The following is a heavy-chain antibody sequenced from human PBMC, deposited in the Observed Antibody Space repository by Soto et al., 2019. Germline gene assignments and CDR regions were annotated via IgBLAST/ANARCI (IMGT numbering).Heavy chain of an antibody. CDR1: GGSISSGGYY. V-gene: IGHV4-31*03. CDR2: IYYSGST. CDR3: ARVESDIVVVPAALTKYNWFDP. D-gene: IGHD2-2*01. J-gene: IGHJ5*02. Sequence: SETLSLTCTVSGGSISSGGYYWSWIRQHPGKGLEWIGYIYYSGSTYYNPSLKSRVTISVDTSKNQFSLKLSSVTAADTAVYYCARVESDIVVVPAALTKYNWFDPWGQGTLVTVSS.